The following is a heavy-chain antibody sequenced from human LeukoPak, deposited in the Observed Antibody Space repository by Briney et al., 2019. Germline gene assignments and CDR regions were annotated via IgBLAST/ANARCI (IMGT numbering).Heavy chain of an antibody. D-gene: IGHD5-24*01. CDR2: IYPGDSDT. CDR3: ARPPSRDGYNLGY. CDR1: GYSFTSYW. V-gene: IGHV5-51*01. Sequence: PGESLKISCKGSGYSFTSYWIGWVRQMPGKGLEWTGIIYPGDSDTRYSPSFQGQVTISADKSVSTAYLQWSSLKASDTAMYYCARPPSRDGYNLGYWGQGTLVTVSS. J-gene: IGHJ4*02.